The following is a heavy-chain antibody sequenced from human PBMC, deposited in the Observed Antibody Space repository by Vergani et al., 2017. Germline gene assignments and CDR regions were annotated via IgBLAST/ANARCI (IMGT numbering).Heavy chain of an antibody. CDR3: ARDSPLVVPAAIFYYYYGMDV. CDR1: GFTFNHYA. V-gene: IGHV3-23*01. J-gene: IGHJ6*02. CDR2: ISGSGGST. D-gene: IGHD2-2*01. Sequence: EVQLLESGGDLVQPGGSLRLSCAASGFTFNHYAMNWVRQAPGKGLEWVSGISGSGGSTYYAGSVKGRFTISRDSSKNTLYLQMNSLSAGDTAVYYCARDSPLVVPAAIFYYYYGMDVWGQGP.